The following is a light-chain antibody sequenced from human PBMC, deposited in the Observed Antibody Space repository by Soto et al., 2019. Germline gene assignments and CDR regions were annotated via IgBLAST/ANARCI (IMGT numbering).Light chain of an antibody. CDR2: DAS. Sequence: DIQMTQSPSTLSASVGDRVTITCRASQSISSWLAWYQQKPGKAPKLLIYDASRLESGVPSRFSGSGSGTEFTLTISSLQPDDFATYYCQQYNSYRTFGQGTKVE. V-gene: IGKV1-5*01. CDR1: QSISSW. CDR3: QQYNSYRT. J-gene: IGKJ1*01.